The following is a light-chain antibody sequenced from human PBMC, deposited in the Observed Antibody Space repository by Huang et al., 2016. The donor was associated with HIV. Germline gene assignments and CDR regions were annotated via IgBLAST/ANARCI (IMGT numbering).Light chain of an antibody. J-gene: IGKJ4*01. CDR3: QQRSNFLT. Sequence: EIVLTQSPATLSLSPGERAALSCRASQIISSYLAWYQQKPGHAPRILIYDASNRATGIPARFSGSGSGTDFTLTISSLEPEDFAVYYCQQRSNFLTFGGGTKVEIK. CDR2: DAS. V-gene: IGKV3-11*01. CDR1: QIISSY.